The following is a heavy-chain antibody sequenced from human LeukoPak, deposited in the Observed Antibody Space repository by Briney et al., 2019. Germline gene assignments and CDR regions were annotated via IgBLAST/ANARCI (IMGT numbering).Heavy chain of an antibody. D-gene: IGHD3-22*01. V-gene: IGHV3-7*04. Sequence: PGGSLRLSCAASGFTFSLHWMSWVRQAPGKGLEWVANIKQDGSEKYYVDSVKGRFTISRDNAKNSLYLQMNSLRAEDTAVYYRARGRMLYYYDSSGYPFDYWGQGSLVTVSS. CDR2: IKQDGSEK. J-gene: IGHJ4*02. CDR3: ARGRMLYYYDSSGYPFDY. CDR1: GFTFSLHW.